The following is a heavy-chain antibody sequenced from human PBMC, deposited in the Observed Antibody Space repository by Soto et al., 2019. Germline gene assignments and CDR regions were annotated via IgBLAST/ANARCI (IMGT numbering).Heavy chain of an antibody. D-gene: IGHD3-16*02. Sequence: ASVKVSCXGSGYAFTTYGITWVRQAPGQGLEWMGIINPSGDSTSYAQKFQGRVTMTRDTSTSTVYMELSSLRSEDTAVYYCARSYYDYVWGSYRSAHFDYWGQGTLVTVSS. CDR3: ARSYYDYVWGSYRSAHFDY. V-gene: IGHV1-46*01. J-gene: IGHJ4*02. CDR1: GYAFTTYG. CDR2: INPSGDST.